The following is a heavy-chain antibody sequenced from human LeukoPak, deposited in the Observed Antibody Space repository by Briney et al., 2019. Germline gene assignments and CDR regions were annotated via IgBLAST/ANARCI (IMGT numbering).Heavy chain of an antibody. D-gene: IGHD3-10*02. CDR1: GFTFSSHG. V-gene: IGHV3-23*01. Sequence: GGSLRLSCAASGFTFSSHGMSWVRQAPGKGLEWVSTISGSGDNTYYADSVKGRFTISRDNAKNSLYLQMNSLRAEDAAVYYCAELGITMIGGVWGKGTTVTISS. CDR2: ISGSGDNT. J-gene: IGHJ6*04. CDR3: AELGITMIGGV.